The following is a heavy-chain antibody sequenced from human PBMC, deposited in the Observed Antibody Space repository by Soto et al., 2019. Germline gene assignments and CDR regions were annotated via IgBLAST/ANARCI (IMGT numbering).Heavy chain of an antibody. V-gene: IGHV1-3*04. CDR1: GYTVTSHT. D-gene: IGHD4-17*01. J-gene: IGHJ5*02. CDR2: INTDNGKA. Sequence: ASVKVSCEASGYTVTSHTIHWVRKAPGQRLEWMGWINTDNGKAMYSQKFQGRISITRDTSATTAYMDLSSLRSEDTAVYYCARGWRNNDYGGHDWFDPWGQGTLVTVSS. CDR3: ARGWRNNDYGGHDWFDP.